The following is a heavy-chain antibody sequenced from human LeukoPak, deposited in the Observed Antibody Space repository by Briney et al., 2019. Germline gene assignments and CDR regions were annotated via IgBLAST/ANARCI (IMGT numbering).Heavy chain of an antibody. CDR2: INSDGSST. D-gene: IGHD3-10*01. CDR1: GFTFSSYW. CDR3: VRGPIMYYAGSGSYRTRNYYMDV. J-gene: IGHJ6*03. V-gene: IGHV3-74*01. Sequence: PGGSLRLSCAAFGFTFSSYWMHWVRQAPGKGLVWVSRINSDGSSTSYADSVKGRFTISRDNAKNTLYLQMNRLRVEDTAVYYCVRGPIMYYAGSGSYRTRNYYMDVWGKGTTVTVSS.